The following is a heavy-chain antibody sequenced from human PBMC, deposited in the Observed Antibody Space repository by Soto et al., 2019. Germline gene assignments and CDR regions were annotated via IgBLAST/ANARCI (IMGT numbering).Heavy chain of an antibody. J-gene: IGHJ4*02. CDR1: GFSFSDYY. V-gene: IGHV3-11*01. Sequence: QVQLLESGGGLVKPGGSLRLSCAASGFSFSDYYMSWIRQAPGKGLEWVSYISSSGSTIDYADSVKGRFAISRDNAKNSLYLHMNSLRAEDTAVYYFERAFITSVLYPISVYWGQGTLVTVSS. CDR3: ERAFITSVLYPISVY. CDR2: ISSSGSTI. D-gene: IGHD2-2*02.